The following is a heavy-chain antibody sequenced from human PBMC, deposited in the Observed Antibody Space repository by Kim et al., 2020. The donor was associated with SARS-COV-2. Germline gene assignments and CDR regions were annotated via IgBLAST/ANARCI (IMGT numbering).Heavy chain of an antibody. Sequence: GGSLRLSCAASGFTFSDYYMSWVRQAPGKGLEWVSDISSSSSYTNYADSVKGRFTISRDNAKNSLYLQMNSLRAEDTAVYYCARGLYRSGSYHLYYYGMDVWGQGTTVTVSS. CDR3: ARGLYRSGSYHLYYYGMDV. CDR2: ISSSSSYT. D-gene: IGHD3-10*01. J-gene: IGHJ6*02. CDR1: GFTFSDYY. V-gene: IGHV3-11*03.